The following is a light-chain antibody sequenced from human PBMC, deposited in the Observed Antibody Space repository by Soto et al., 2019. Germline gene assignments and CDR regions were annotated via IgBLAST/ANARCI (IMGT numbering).Light chain of an antibody. J-gene: IGKJ1*01. CDR3: QQYGSSPWT. Sequence: EIVLTQSPGTLSLSPGERATLSCRASQSVSSSYLAWYQQKPGQAPRLPTYGASSRATGIPDRFSGSGSGTDFTLTISRLEPEDFAVYYCQQYGSSPWTFGQGTKVDIK. CDR1: QSVSSSY. V-gene: IGKV3-20*01. CDR2: GAS.